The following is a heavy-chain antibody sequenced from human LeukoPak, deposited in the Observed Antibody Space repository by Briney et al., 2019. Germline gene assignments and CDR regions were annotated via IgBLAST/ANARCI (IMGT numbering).Heavy chain of an antibody. D-gene: IGHD3-10*01. J-gene: IGHJ4*02. CDR3: ATLVIRGVMSY. CDR2: IYYSGST. V-gene: IGHV4-39*01. CDR1: GGSISGSGYY. Sequence: SETLSLTCTVSGGSISGSGYYWGWIRQPPGKGLEWIGSIYYSGSTYYNPSLESRVTISVDTSKNQFSLKVRSVTAADTAVYYCATLVIRGVMSYWGKGTLVTVSS.